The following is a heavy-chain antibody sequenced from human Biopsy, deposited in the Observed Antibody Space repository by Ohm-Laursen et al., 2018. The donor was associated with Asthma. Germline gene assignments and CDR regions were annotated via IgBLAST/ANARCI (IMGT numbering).Heavy chain of an antibody. CDR3: VRDGTDDAFDI. J-gene: IGHJ3*02. CDR2: IKQDGSEK. Sequence: SLRLSCAASGFTFGDYWMSWVRQAPGKGLEWVANIKQDGSEKYYVDSVKGRFTISRDNAKNSLYLQMNSLREEDTAVYYCVRDGTDDAFDIWGQGTVVSVSS. D-gene: IGHD1-1*01. V-gene: IGHV3-7*01. CDR1: GFTFGDYW.